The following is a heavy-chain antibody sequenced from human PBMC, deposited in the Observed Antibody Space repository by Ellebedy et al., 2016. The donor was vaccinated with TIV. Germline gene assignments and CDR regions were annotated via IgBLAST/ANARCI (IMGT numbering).Heavy chain of an antibody. D-gene: IGHD2-2*01. CDR2: IYYSGST. J-gene: IGHJ4*02. Sequence: SETLSLXXTVSGGSISSGGYYWSWIRQHPGKGLEWIGYIYYSGSTYYNPSLKSRVTISVDTSKNQFSLKLSSVTAADTAVYYCATMGNCSSTSCYPDYWGQGTLVTVSS. CDR3: ATMGNCSSTSCYPDY. CDR1: GGSISSGGYY. V-gene: IGHV4-31*03.